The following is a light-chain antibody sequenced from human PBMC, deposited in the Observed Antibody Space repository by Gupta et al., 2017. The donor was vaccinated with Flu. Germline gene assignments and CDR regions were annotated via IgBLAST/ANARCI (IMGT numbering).Light chain of an antibody. CDR1: SDIDVAGFN. CDR2: FYSDSDK. J-gene: IGLJ2*01. Sequence: QPVLPQPPSSSASLGDSARPTCTLPSDIDVAGFNIYWYQQKPGSPPKYLLYFYSDSDKGQGSGVPSRFSGSKDVSATTVILLISGLQAEDEDDYYWMIWPSSACVFGGGTKLTVL. CDR3: MIWPSSACV. V-gene: IGLV5-37*01.